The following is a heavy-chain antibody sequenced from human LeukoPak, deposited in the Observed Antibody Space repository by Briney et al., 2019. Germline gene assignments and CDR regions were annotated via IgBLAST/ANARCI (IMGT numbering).Heavy chain of an antibody. V-gene: IGHV3-21*01. CDR3: ARVGRVAARPFDY. D-gene: IGHD6-6*01. CDR1: GFTFSSYS. J-gene: IGHJ4*02. CDR2: ISSSSSYI. Sequence: GGSLRLSCAASGFTFSSYSMNWVRQAPGKGLEWVSSISSSSSYIYYADSVKGRFTISRDNAKNSLYLQMNSLRAEDTAVYYCARVGRVAARPFDYWGQGTLVTVSS.